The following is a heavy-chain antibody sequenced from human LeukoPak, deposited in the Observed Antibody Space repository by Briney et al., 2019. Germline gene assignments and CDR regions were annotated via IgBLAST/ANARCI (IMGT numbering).Heavy chain of an antibody. D-gene: IGHD2-15*01. CDR2: ISWNSGSI. CDR1: GFTFDDYA. Sequence: GGSLRLSCAASGFTFDDYAMHWVRQAPGKGLEWVSGISWNSGSIGYADSVKGRFTISRDNAKNSLYLQMNSLRAEDTALYYCAKFKGGRSLGHYFDYWGQGTLVTVSS. V-gene: IGHV3-9*01. J-gene: IGHJ4*02. CDR3: AKFKGGRSLGHYFDY.